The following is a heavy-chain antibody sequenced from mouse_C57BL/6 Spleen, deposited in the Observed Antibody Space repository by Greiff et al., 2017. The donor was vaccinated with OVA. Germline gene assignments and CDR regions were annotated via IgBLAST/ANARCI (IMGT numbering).Heavy chain of an antibody. CDR1: GFTFSDYG. J-gene: IGHJ2*01. V-gene: IGHV5-17*01. CDR2: ISSGSSTI. Sequence: EVKLVESGGGLVKPGGSLKLSCAASGFTFSDYGMHWVRQAPEKGLEWVAYISSGSSTIYYADTVKGRFTISRDNAKNTLFLQMTSLRSEDTAMYYCARGGLYDYDGGYFDYWGQGTTLTVSS. CDR3: ARGGLYDYDGGYFDY. D-gene: IGHD2-4*01.